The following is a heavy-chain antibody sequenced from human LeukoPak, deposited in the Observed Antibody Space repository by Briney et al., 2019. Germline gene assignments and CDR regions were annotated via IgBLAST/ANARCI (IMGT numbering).Heavy chain of an antibody. J-gene: IGHJ4*02. CDR3: ARVGRITGTPSLDY. Sequence: SETLSLTCTVSGGSISSGGYYWSWIRQPPGKGLEWIGYIYHSGSTYYNPSLKSRVTISVDRSKYQFSLKLSSVTAADTAVYYCARVGRITGTPSLDYWGQGTLVTVSS. V-gene: IGHV4-30-2*01. CDR1: GGSISSGGYY. CDR2: IYHSGST. D-gene: IGHD1-20*01.